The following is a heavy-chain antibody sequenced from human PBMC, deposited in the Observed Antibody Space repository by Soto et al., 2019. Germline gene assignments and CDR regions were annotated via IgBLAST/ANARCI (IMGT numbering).Heavy chain of an antibody. CDR1: GGSISSYY. J-gene: IGHJ4*02. CDR3: ARDYSSGYYWDDY. V-gene: IGHV4-59*01. CDR2: IYYSGST. Sequence: SETLSLTCTVSGGSISSYYWSWIRQPPGKGLEWIGYIYYSGSTNYNPSLKSRVTISVDTSKNQFSLKLSSVTAADTAVYYCARDYSSGYYWDDYWGQGTLVTVS. D-gene: IGHD3-22*01.